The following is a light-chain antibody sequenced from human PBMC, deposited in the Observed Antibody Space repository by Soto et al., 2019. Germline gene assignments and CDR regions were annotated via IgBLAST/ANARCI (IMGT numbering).Light chain of an antibody. CDR2: GAS. V-gene: IGKV1-6*01. CDR3: LQNQNYPRT. J-gene: IGKJ1*01. Sequence: AIQMTQSPSSLSASVGDRVTITCRASQDISDDVGWYQQTPGKAPKLLISGASRLQSGVPSRFSGSGSGAAFTVTITSLRPEESATYDCLQNQNYPRTFGQGTKVEI. CDR1: QDISDD.